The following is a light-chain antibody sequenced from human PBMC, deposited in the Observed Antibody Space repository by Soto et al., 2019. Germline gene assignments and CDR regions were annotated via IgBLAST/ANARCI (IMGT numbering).Light chain of an antibody. CDR2: RNN. CDR3: AAWDDSLSGWV. J-gene: IGLJ3*02. CDR1: SSNIGSST. V-gene: IGLV1-47*01. Sequence: QSVLTQPPSASGTPGQRVTISCSGNSSNIGSSTVHWYQHLPGRAPKLLIYRNNQWPSGVPDRFSGSKSGTSASLAISGLRSEDEADYYCAAWDDSLSGWVFGGGTKLTVL.